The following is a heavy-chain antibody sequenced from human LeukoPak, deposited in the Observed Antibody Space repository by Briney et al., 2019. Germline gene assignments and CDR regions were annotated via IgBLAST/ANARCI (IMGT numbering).Heavy chain of an antibody. Sequence: SQTLSLTCAISGDSVSSNSASWNWIRQSPSRGLEWLERTYYRSKWSHDYALSVKSRITINPDTSKNQFSLQLNSVTPEDTGVYYCAGTHSYFDCWGRGTLVTVSS. V-gene: IGHV6-1*01. CDR3: AGTHSYFDC. CDR2: TYYRSKWSH. J-gene: IGHJ4*02. CDR1: GDSVSSNSAS.